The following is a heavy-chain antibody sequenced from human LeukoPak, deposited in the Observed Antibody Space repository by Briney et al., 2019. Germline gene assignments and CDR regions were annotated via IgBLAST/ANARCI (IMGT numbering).Heavy chain of an antibody. CDR3: ARIYYGSGSSAFDI. V-gene: IGHV3-30*03. J-gene: IGHJ3*02. Sequence: GGSLRLSCAAAGFTFSSYGMHWVRQAPGKGMELVAVISYDGSTKYYADSVKGQFTISRDNSKNTLYLQMDSLRAEDTAVYYCARIYYGSGSSAFDIWGQGTMVTVSS. D-gene: IGHD3-10*01. CDR2: ISYDGSTK. CDR1: GFTFSSYG.